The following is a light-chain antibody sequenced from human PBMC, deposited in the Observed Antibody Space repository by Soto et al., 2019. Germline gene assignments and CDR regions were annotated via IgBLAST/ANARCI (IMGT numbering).Light chain of an antibody. V-gene: IGLV1-47*02. CDR1: SSNIGSNY. Sequence: QSVLTQPPSASGTPGQRVTISCSGSSSNIGSNYVYWYQQLPGAAPKLPIYSNSQRPSGVPDRFSGSKSGTSASLAISGLRSEDEADYYCATWDDSLSGYVFGAGTKVTVL. CDR2: SNS. CDR3: ATWDDSLSGYV. J-gene: IGLJ1*01.